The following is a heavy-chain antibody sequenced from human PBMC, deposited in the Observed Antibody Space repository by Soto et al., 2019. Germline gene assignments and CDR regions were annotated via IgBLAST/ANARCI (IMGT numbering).Heavy chain of an antibody. J-gene: IGHJ4*02. D-gene: IGHD2-21*02. Sequence: QVQLVESGGGVVQPGRSLRLSCAASGFTFSSYAMHWVRQAPGKGLEWVAVISYDGSNKYYADSVKGRFTISRDNSKNTLYLQLNSLRAEDTAVYYCARGDRVVVVTAPDYWGQGTLVTVSS. CDR1: GFTFSSYA. V-gene: IGHV3-30-3*01. CDR3: ARGDRVVVVTAPDY. CDR2: ISYDGSNK.